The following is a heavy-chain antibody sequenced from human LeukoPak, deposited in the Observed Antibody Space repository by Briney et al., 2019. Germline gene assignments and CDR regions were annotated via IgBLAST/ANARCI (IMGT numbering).Heavy chain of an antibody. CDR1: GYTFSGYY. J-gene: IGHJ4*02. CDR3: ARAPTYSSGWYPD. Sequence: ASVKVSCKASGYTFSGYYMHWVRQAPGQGLEWMGWINPNSGGTNYARKFQGRVTMTRDTSNSTAYMELSGLRSDDTAVYYCARAPTYSSGWYPDWGQGTLVTVSS. V-gene: IGHV1-2*02. CDR2: INPNSGGT. D-gene: IGHD6-19*01.